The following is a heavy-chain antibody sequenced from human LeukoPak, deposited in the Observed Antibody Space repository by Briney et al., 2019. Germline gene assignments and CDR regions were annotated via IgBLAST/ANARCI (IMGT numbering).Heavy chain of an antibody. CDR1: GGSFSGYY. Sequence: SETLSLTCAVYGGSFSGYYWSWIRQPPGKGLEWIGEINHSGSANYNPSLKSRVTISVDTSKNQFSLKLSSVTDAATAVYYCASSIAVAPLHFDYWGQGTLVTVSS. CDR3: ASSIAVAPLHFDY. D-gene: IGHD6-19*01. V-gene: IGHV4-34*01. J-gene: IGHJ4*02. CDR2: INHSGSA.